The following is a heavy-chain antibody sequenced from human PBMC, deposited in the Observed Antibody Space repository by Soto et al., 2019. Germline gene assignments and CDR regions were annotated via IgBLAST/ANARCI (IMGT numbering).Heavy chain of an antibody. CDR1: GGTFSSYA. J-gene: IGHJ5*02. CDR3: ARDPAYCGGDCYSGWFDP. V-gene: IGHV1-69*12. D-gene: IGHD2-21*02. CDR2: IIPIFGTA. Sequence: QVQLVQSGAEVKKPGSSVKVSCKASGGTFSSYAISWVRQAPGQGLEWMGGIIPIFGTANYAQLFQGRVTITADXXTXTGXMELRSLRSEDTAVYYCARDPAYCGGDCYSGWFDPWGQGTLVTVSS.